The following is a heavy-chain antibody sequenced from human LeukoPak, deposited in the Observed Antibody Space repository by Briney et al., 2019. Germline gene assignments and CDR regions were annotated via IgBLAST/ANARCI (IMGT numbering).Heavy chain of an antibody. CDR2: INHSGST. D-gene: IGHD2-15*01. CDR3: ALAGDLDY. Sequence: SETLSLTCAVYGGSFSYYYWSWIGQPPGKGLEWIGEINHSGSTNYNPSLKSRVTMSVDTSKSQFSLKLSSVTAADTAVYYCALAGDLDYWGQGTLVTVSS. J-gene: IGHJ4*02. V-gene: IGHV4-34*01. CDR1: GGSFSYYY.